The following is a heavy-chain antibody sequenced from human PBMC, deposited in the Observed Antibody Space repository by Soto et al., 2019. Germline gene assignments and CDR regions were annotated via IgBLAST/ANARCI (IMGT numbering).Heavy chain of an antibody. CDR2: TYYRSIWQT. J-gene: IGHJ5*02. Sequence: QVQLQQSGPGLVKPSQTLSLTCAISGDSVSSNDAVWNWIRQSPSRGLEWLGRTYYRSIWQTEXAXSXKXRMTINPDASKNQFSLQLNSVTPADTAMYYCARLVGNSWLDHWGQGTLVTVSA. D-gene: IGHD6-6*01. CDR1: GDSVSSNDAV. CDR3: ARLVGNSWLDH. V-gene: IGHV6-1*01.